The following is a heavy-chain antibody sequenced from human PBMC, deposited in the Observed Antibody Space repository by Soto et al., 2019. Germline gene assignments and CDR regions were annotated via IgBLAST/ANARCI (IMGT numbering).Heavy chain of an antibody. CDR2: ITTDNDYI. V-gene: IGHV3-21*01. CDR1: GFTLSSFS. Sequence: GGSLRLSCVGSGFTLSSFSMSWVRQTPGKGLGWVSSITTDNDYISYADSVKGRFTISRDNAKNSLFLRMNSLRADDTALYFCARDSYSSIFDSWGQGTLVTVSS. CDR3: ARDSYSSIFDS. J-gene: IGHJ5*01. D-gene: IGHD6-19*01.